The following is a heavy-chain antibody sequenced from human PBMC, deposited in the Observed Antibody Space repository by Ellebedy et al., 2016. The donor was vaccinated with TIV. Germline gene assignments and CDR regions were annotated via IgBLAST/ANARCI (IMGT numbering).Heavy chain of an antibody. CDR2: IIPIFGTA. J-gene: IGHJ4*02. CDR1: GGTFSSYA. Sequence: AASVKVSCKASGGTFSSYAISWVRQAPGQGLEWMGGIIPIFGTANYAQKFQGRVTITADESTSTAYMELSSLRSEDTAVYYCASTDYYDSSGYFWFGYWGQGTLVTVSS. CDR3: ASTDYYDSSGYFWFGY. V-gene: IGHV1-69*13. D-gene: IGHD3-22*01.